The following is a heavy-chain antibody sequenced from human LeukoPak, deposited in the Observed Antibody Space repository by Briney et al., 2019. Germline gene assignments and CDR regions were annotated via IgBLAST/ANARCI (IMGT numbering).Heavy chain of an antibody. D-gene: IGHD1-26*01. V-gene: IGHV7-4-1*02. CDR3: ARVPFVVVGTTGNWFDP. Sequence: ASVKVSCKASGYTFTNYAMNWVRQAPGQGLEWMGWINTNTGNPTYAQGFTGRFVFSLDTLVSTAYLQISRLKPEDTDVYYCARVPFVVVGTTGNWFDPWGQGTLVTVSS. CDR1: GYTFTNYA. CDR2: INTNTGNP. J-gene: IGHJ5*02.